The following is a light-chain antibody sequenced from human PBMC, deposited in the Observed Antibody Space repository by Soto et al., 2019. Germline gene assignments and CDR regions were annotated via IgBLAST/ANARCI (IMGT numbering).Light chain of an antibody. CDR3: QQYYSTPPYT. CDR1: QSVLYSSNNKNY. Sequence: DLVMTQSPDSLAVSLGERATINCKSSQSVLYSSNNKNYLAWYQQKPGQPPKLLIYLASTRESGVPDRFSGSGYGTDFTLAVSSLQAEDVAVYYCQQYYSTPPYTFGQGTKLEIK. CDR2: LAS. J-gene: IGKJ2*01. V-gene: IGKV4-1*01.